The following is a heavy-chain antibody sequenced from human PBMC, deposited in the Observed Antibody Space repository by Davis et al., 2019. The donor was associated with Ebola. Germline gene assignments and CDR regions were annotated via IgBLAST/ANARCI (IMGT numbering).Heavy chain of an antibody. CDR2: IYSGGST. Sequence: PGGSLRLSCAASGFTFSSYGMHWVRQAPGKGLEWVSVIYSGGSTYYADSVKGRFTISRDSSKNTLYLQMNSLRAEDTAVYYCAKGDCSSTSCSESTYWGQGTLVTVSS. CDR1: GFTFSSYG. J-gene: IGHJ4*02. V-gene: IGHV3-NL1*01. D-gene: IGHD2-2*01. CDR3: AKGDCSSTSCSESTY.